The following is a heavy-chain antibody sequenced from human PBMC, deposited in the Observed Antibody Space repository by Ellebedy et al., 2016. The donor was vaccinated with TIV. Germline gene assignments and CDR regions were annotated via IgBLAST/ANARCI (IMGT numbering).Heavy chain of an antibody. V-gene: IGHV1-18*01. CDR1: GYTSSGYG. D-gene: IGHD3-10*01. Sequence: AASVKVSCKPSGYTSSGYGITWVRQAPGQGLEWMGWISAYNGNTLYIEKFQGRVTMTTDTSTNTAYMELRSLRSDDTAVYFCARSLYFGDFPFDSWGQGTLVTVSS. CDR2: ISAYNGNT. CDR3: ARSLYFGDFPFDS. J-gene: IGHJ4*02.